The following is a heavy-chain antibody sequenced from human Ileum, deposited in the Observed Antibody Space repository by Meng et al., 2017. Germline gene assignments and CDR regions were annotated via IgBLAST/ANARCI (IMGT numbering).Heavy chain of an antibody. D-gene: IGHD2-15*01. CDR1: GFTFSTYW. Sequence: GESLKIPCAAPGFTFSTYWMHWVRQAPGKGLVWVSRISSDGSRTFYADSVKGRFTISRDNAKNTLYVQMNSLRAEDTAVYYCGRDYSGISDYWGQGTLVTVSS. V-gene: IGHV3-74*01. CDR2: ISSDGSRT. J-gene: IGHJ4*02. CDR3: GRDYSGISDY.